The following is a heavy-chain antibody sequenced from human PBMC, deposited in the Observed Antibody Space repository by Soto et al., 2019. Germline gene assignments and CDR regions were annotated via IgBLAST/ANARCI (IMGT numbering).Heavy chain of an antibody. J-gene: IGHJ6*02. Sequence: NPSETLSLTCIFSCDSVTSGSYYWTWLRQPPGKGLEWIGYISYTGRTKYNPSLQSRVTISVDTSKNDFSLNLSSVTAADTAVYFCAREWGLLPYYVMNVWGHGTAVTVSS. D-gene: IGHD7-27*01. CDR1: CDSVTSGSYY. CDR3: AREWGLLPYYVMNV. V-gene: IGHV4-61*03. CDR2: ISYTGRT.